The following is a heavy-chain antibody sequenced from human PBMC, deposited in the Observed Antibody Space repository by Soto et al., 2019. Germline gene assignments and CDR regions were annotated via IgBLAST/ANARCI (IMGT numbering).Heavy chain of an antibody. Sequence: SETLSLTCTVSGGSISSSSYYWGWIRQPPGKGLEWIGSIYYSGSTYYNPSLKSRVTISVDTSKNQFSLKLSSVTAADTAVYYCARPSTVVASGYWGQGTLVTVSS. V-gene: IGHV4-39*01. D-gene: IGHD2-15*01. CDR3: ARPSTVVASGY. CDR2: IYYSGST. CDR1: GGSISSSSYY. J-gene: IGHJ4*02.